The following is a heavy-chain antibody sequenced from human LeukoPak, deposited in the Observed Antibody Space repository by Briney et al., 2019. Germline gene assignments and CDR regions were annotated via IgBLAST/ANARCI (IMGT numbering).Heavy chain of an antibody. CDR3: AKKRVAVAGTHYFDY. Sequence: PGGSLRLSCAASEFGFSSYAMTWVRQAPGKGLEWVSGISGSGGSTYYADSVKGRFTISRDNSKNTLYLQMNSLRAEDTAVYYCAKKRVAVAGTHYFDYWGQGTLVTVSS. CDR2: ISGSGGST. D-gene: IGHD6-19*01. CDR1: EFGFSSYA. J-gene: IGHJ4*02. V-gene: IGHV3-23*01.